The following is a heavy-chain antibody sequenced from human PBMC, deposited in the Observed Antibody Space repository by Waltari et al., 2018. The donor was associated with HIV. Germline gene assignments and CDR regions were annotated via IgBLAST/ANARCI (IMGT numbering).Heavy chain of an antibody. CDR3: ARGPNSFLLREPYFDY. CDR2: IYFRGNT. Sequence: QVQLQESGPGLVKPSQTLYLTCTVSGGSLRSVVHYWSWIRQPSGTALAWIGRIYFRGNTNYNPSRKSRANISTDTSNNQIALKLTSVCAADTTVYYCARGPNSFLLREPYFDYWGQGILVTVSS. J-gene: IGHJ4*02. D-gene: IGHD2-21*01. V-gene: IGHV4-61*02. CDR1: GGSLRSVVHY.